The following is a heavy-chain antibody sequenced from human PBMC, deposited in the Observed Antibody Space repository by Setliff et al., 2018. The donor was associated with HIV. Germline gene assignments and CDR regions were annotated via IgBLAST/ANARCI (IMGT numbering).Heavy chain of an antibody. D-gene: IGHD1-26*01. CDR2: ISYNGIT. V-gene: IGHV4-59*08. J-gene: IGHJ3*02. CDR3: ARHRPWEVDVFDI. CDR1: GGSMRNYY. Sequence: SLTCSVSGGSMRNYYWSWIRQPPRKGLEWVGYISYNGITTYDPSLKSRVTISVDTSKNQFSLKLTSVTAADTAVYYCARHRPWEVDVFDIWGQGTMVTVSS.